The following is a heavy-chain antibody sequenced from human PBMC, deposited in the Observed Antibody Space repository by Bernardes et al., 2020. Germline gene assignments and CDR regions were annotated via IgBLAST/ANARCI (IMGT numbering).Heavy chain of an antibody. Sequence: SETLSLTCAVYGGSFSGYYWSWIRQPPGKGLEWIGEINHSGSTNYNPSLKSRVTISVDTSKNQFSLKLSSVTAADTAVYYCARGLSDKAAAGKGPWFDPWGQGTLVTVSS. CDR2: INHSGST. CDR1: GGSFSGYY. D-gene: IGHD6-13*01. J-gene: IGHJ5*02. V-gene: IGHV4-34*01. CDR3: ARGLSDKAAAGKGPWFDP.